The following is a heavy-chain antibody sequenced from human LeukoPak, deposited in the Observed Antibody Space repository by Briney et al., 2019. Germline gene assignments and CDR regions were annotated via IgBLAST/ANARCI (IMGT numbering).Heavy chain of an antibody. J-gene: IGHJ4*02. Sequence: GGSLRLSCVASGFTFSSHAASWFRQAPGKGLEWVSTIGRGGTDTYYADSVRGRFTISKDSSKNTLQMNSLSAEDTAIYCCVKHSGGVYGDSDCWGQGVLVTVSS. CDR1: GFTFSSHA. V-gene: IGHV3-23*01. CDR2: IGRGGTDT. D-gene: IGHD3-3*01. CDR3: VKHSGGVYGDSDC.